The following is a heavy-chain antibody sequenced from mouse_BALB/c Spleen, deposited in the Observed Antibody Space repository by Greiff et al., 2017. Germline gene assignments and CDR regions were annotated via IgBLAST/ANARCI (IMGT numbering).Heavy chain of an antibody. V-gene: IGHV3-2*02. D-gene: IGHD2-3*01. CDR2: ISYSGST. CDR1: GYSITSDYA. J-gene: IGHJ4*01. CDR3: ARKDYDGYYVGYAMDY. Sequence: EVQLQESGPGLVKPSQSLSLTCTVTGYSITSDYAWNWIRQFPGNKLEWMGYISYSGSTSYNPSLKSRISITRDTSKNQFFLQLNSVTTEDTATYYCARKDYDGYYVGYAMDYWGQGTSVTVSS.